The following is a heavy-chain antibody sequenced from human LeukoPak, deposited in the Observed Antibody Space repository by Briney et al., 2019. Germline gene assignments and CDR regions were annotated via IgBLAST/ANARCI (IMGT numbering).Heavy chain of an antibody. V-gene: IGHV1-69*06. CDR1: GYTFTGYY. CDR2: IIPIFGTA. D-gene: IGHD6-13*01. CDR3: AIVAAAARGYFDL. Sequence: SVKVSCKASGYTFTGYYMHWVRQAPGQGLEWMGGIIPIFGTANYAQKFQGRVTITADKSTSTAYMELSSLRSEDTAVYYCAIVAAAARGYFDLWGRGTLVTVSS. J-gene: IGHJ2*01.